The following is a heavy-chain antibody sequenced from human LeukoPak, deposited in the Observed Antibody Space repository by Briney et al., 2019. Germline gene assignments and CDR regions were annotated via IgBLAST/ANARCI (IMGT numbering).Heavy chain of an antibody. Sequence: PSETLSLTCAVYGGSFSGYYWSWIRQPPGKGLEWIGEINHSGSTNYNPSLKSRVTISVDTSKNQFSLKLSSVTAADTAVYYCARVATNIDYWGQGTLVTVSS. CDR1: GGSFSGYY. J-gene: IGHJ4*02. CDR3: ARVATNIDY. V-gene: IGHV4-34*01. CDR2: INHSGST. D-gene: IGHD5-24*01.